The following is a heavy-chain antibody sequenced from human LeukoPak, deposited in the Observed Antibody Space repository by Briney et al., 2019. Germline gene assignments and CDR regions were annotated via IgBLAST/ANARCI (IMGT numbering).Heavy chain of an antibody. Sequence: SVKVSCKASGGTFSSYAISWVRQAPGQGLEWMGGIIPIFGTANYAQKFQGRVTITADESTSTAYMELSSLRSEDTAVYYCARELYCSGGSCYFDYRGQGTLVTVSS. J-gene: IGHJ4*02. CDR1: GGTFSSYA. D-gene: IGHD2-15*01. CDR2: IIPIFGTA. CDR3: ARELYCSGGSCYFDY. V-gene: IGHV1-69*01.